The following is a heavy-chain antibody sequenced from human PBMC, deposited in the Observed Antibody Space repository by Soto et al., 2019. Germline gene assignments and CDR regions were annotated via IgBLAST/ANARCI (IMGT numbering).Heavy chain of an antibody. CDR1: GFTFSSYA. D-gene: IGHD2-2*01. CDR3: AKRPECSSASCYYFDY. CDR2: ISGGGGST. J-gene: IGHJ4*02. V-gene: IGHV3-23*01. Sequence: EKQLLESGGGLVQPGGSLRLSCAASGFTFSSYAMSWVRQAPGKGLEWVSAISGGGGSTYYADSVKGRFTISRDNSKNTLYLQMNSLRADDTAVYYCAKRPECSSASCYYFDYWGQGTLVTVSS.